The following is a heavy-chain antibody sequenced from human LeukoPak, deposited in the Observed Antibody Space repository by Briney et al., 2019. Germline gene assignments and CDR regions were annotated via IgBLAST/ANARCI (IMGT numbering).Heavy chain of an antibody. CDR3: AKDIRDGSKIVGSCFDY. Sequence: GGSLRLSCAASGFTFDDYAMHWVRQAPGKGLEWVSGISWNSGSIGYADSVKGRFTISRDNAKNSLYLQMNSLRAEDTALYYCAKDIRDGSKIVGSCFDYWGQGTLVTVSS. CDR2: ISWNSGSI. V-gene: IGHV3-9*01. D-gene: IGHD5-24*01. CDR1: GFTFDDYA. J-gene: IGHJ4*02.